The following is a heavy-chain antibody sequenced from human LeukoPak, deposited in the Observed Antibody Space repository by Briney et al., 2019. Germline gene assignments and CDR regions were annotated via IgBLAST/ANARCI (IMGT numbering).Heavy chain of an antibody. J-gene: IGHJ6*04. CDR3: ARVRWERYQLLPYGMDV. V-gene: IGHV5-51*01. Sequence: GESLKISCKGSGYSFTSYRSGWLRRMPGKGLEWMGIIYPGDSDTSYSPSFKGQVTISAGKSISTAYLQWSSLKASDTAMYYCARVRWERYQLLPYGMDVWGKGTTVTVSS. CDR2: IYPGDSDT. CDR1: GYSFTSYR. D-gene: IGHD2-2*01.